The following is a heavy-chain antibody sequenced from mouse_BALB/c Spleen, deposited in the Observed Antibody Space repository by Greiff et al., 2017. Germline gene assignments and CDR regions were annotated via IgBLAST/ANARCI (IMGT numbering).Heavy chain of an antibody. Sequence: VHVKQSGAELVKPGASVKLSCTASGFNIKDTYMHWVKQRPEQGLEWIGRIDPANGNTKYDPKFQGKATITADTSSNTAYLQLSSLTSEDTAVYYCAREGNGPFDYWGQGTTLTVSS. J-gene: IGHJ2*01. CDR1: GFNIKDTY. V-gene: IGHV14-3*02. CDR2: IDPANGNT. CDR3: AREGNGPFDY.